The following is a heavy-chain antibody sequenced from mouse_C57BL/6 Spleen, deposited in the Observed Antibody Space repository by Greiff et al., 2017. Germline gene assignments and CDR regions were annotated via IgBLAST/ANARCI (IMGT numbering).Heavy chain of an antibody. V-gene: IGHV1-64*01. Sequence: QVQLQQSGAELVKPGASVKLSCKASGYTFTSYWMHWVKQRPGQGLEWIGMIHPNSGSTNYNEEFKSKATRTVDKSSSTAYMQLSSLTSEDSAVYYWARSTTVVASFDYWGQGTTLTVSS. CDR1: GYTFTSYW. CDR2: IHPNSGST. J-gene: IGHJ2*01. CDR3: ARSTTVVASFDY. D-gene: IGHD1-1*01.